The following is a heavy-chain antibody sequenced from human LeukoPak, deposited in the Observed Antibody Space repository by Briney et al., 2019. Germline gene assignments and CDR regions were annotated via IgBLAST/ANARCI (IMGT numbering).Heavy chain of an antibody. V-gene: IGHV4-39*01. D-gene: IGHD6-6*01. J-gene: IGHJ4*02. CDR3: ARVMAALRMGYFDY. Sequence: PSETLSLTCTVSGGSISSSSYYWGWIRQPPGKGLEWIGSIYYSGSTYYNPSLKSRVTISVDTSKNQFSLKLSSVTAADTAVYYCARVMAALRMGYFDYWGQGTLVTVYS. CDR1: GGSISSSSYY. CDR2: IYYSGST.